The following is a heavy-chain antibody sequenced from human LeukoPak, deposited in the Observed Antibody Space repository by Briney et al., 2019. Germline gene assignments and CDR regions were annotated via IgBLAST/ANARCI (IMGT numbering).Heavy chain of an antibody. V-gene: IGHV3-64D*06. Sequence: GGSLRLSCSASGFTFTSYSMHWVRPPPGKGLEFVIGISNIAGPTDYADAVKARFSMSRDNSKNTVYLQISSLRAEDTALYYCVRGLYGLGWDYWGQGTLVTVSS. J-gene: IGHJ4*02. CDR2: ISNIAGPT. CDR1: GFTFTSYS. CDR3: VRGLYGLGWDY. D-gene: IGHD3-10*01.